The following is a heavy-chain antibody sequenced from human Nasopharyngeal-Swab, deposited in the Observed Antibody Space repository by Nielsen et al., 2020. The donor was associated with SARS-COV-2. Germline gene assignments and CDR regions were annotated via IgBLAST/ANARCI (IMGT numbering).Heavy chain of an antibody. V-gene: IGHV3-7*01. Sequence: ESLKTSCAASGFTFSSYWISWVRQAPGKGLEWVANIKQDGSEKYSVDSVKGRFTISRDNAKNSLYLQMNSLSAEDTAVYYWARDDDFWSGYSNGMDVWGQGTTVTVSS. CDR2: IKQDGSEK. D-gene: IGHD3-3*01. CDR3: ARDDDFWSGYSNGMDV. CDR1: GFTFSSYW. J-gene: IGHJ6*02.